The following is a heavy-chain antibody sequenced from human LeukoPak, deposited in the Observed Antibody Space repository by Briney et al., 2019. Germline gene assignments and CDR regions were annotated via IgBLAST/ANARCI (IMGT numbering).Heavy chain of an antibody. CDR1: GGSISSYY. CDR3: ARRGGSYFYFDY. D-gene: IGHD1-26*01. J-gene: IGHJ4*02. CDR2: NYYSGST. Sequence: SETLSLTCTVSGGSISSYYWSWIRQPPGKGLEWIGYNYYSGSTNYNPSLKSRVTISVDTSKNQFSLKLSSVTAADTAVYYCARRGGSYFYFDYWGQGTLVTVSS. V-gene: IGHV4-59*08.